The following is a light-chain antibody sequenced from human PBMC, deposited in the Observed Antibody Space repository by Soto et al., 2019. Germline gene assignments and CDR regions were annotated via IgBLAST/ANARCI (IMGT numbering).Light chain of an antibody. CDR1: QSVNSN. J-gene: IGKJ4*01. CDR2: GAS. CDR3: QQYGSSALT. V-gene: IGKV3-20*01. Sequence: EIVLTQSPATLSLSPGERATLSCGASQSVNSNLAWYQQKPGQAPRLLIYGASSRPTGIPDRFGGSGSGTDFTLTISRLEPEDFAVYYCQQYGSSALTFGGGTKVDIK.